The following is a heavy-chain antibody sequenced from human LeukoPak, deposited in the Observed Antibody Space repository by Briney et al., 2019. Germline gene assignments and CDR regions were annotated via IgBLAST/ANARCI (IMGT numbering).Heavy chain of an antibody. V-gene: IGHV3-48*01. CDR3: ASPYGSGSYVYYYYGMDV. J-gene: IGHJ6*02. CDR2: ISSSSSTI. Sequence: GGSLRLSCAASGFTFSSYSMNWVRQAPGKGLEWVSYISSSSSTIYYADSVKGRFTISRDNAKNSLYLQMNSLRAEDTAVYYCASPYGSGSYVYYYYGMDVWGQGTTVTVSS. CDR1: GFTFSSYS. D-gene: IGHD3-10*01.